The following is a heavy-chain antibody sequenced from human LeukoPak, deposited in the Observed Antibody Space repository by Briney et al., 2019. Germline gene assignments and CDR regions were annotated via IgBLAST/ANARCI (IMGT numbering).Heavy chain of an antibody. CDR3: ARDLVDTTMWGFDY. Sequence: GGSLRLSCAASGFTFSSYAMSWVRQAPGKGLEWVSAISGSGGSTYYADSVKGRFTISRDNSKNSLYLQMNSLRAEDTAVYYCARDLVDTTMWGFDYWGQGTLVTVSS. J-gene: IGHJ4*02. CDR2: ISGSGGST. V-gene: IGHV3-23*01. D-gene: IGHD5-18*01. CDR1: GFTFSSYA.